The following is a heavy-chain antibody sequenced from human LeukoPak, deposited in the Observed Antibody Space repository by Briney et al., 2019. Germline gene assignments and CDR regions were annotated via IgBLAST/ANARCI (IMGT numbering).Heavy chain of an antibody. CDR2: IYYSGST. CDR3: ARHDTVPIWFGEKSVGGFDY. D-gene: IGHD3-10*01. J-gene: IGHJ4*02. V-gene: IGHV4-39*01. Sequence: SETLSLTCTVSGGSISSSSYYWGWIRQPPGKGLEWIGSIYYSGSTYYNPSLKSRVTISVDTSKNQFSLKLSSVTAADTAVYYCARHDTVPIWFGEKSVGGFDYWGQGTLVTVSS. CDR1: GGSISSSSYY.